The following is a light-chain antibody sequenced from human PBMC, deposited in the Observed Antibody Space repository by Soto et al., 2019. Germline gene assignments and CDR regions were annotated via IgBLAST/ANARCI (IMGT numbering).Light chain of an antibody. V-gene: IGLV2-14*01. Sequence: QSVLTQPASVSGSPGQSITISCTGASSDVGGYNYVSWYQQHPGNAPRLMIYEVNNRPSGVPNRFSGSKSGNTASLTISGLQAEDEADYYWSSKTSSRTNFVFGNGTRVTVL. CDR2: EVN. J-gene: IGLJ1*01. CDR3: SSKTSSRTNFV. CDR1: SSDVGGYNY.